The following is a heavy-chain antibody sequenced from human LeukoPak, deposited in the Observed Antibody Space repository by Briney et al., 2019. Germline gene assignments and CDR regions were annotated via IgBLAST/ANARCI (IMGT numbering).Heavy chain of an antibody. CDR1: XGSVXXXXXX. CDR3: ARRRWRDAFDI. J-gene: IGHJ3*02. CDR2: IXYIGST. Sequence: AGTLSLTCAVSXGSVXXXXXXXXXXXXPXXXXLXXIGYIXYIGSTNYNPSLQSRVTISVDMSMQKFSLRLGSVTAADTAIYYCARRRWRDAFDIWDRGKMVTVSS. V-gene: IGHV4-61*08. D-gene: IGHD4-23*01.